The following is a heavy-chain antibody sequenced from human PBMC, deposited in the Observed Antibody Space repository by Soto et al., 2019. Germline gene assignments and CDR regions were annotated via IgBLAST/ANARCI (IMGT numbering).Heavy chain of an antibody. CDR3: AHRRSGYFDS. CDR1: GFSLTETGMG. J-gene: IGHJ4*02. V-gene: IGHV2-5*02. CDR2: IYWDDDK. Sequence: QITLKESGPPLVKPTQPLTLTCTFSGFSLTETGMGVGWIRQPPGKALEWLALIYWDDDKRYSPSLKRGLTISKDASKNQVVLTKTNVDAVDTATYYCAHRRSGYFDSWGQGTLVTVSS.